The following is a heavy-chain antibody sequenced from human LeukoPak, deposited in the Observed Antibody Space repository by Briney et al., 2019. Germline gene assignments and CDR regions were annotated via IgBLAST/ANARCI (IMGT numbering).Heavy chain of an antibody. D-gene: IGHD2-8*01. CDR2: IYYSGST. Sequence: PSETLSLTCTVSGGSISSSSYYWGWIRQPPGKGLEWIGSIYYSGSTYYNPSLKSRVTISVDTSKNQFSLKLSSVTAADTAVYYCARHRYADKIVDYWGQGTLVTVSS. CDR3: ARHRYADKIVDY. J-gene: IGHJ4*02. CDR1: GGSISSSSYY. V-gene: IGHV4-39*01.